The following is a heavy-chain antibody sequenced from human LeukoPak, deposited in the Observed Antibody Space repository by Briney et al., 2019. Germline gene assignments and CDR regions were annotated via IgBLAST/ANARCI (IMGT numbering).Heavy chain of an antibody. CDR1: GFTFDDYA. D-gene: IGHD6-6*01. V-gene: IGHV3-9*03. J-gene: IGHJ4*02. CDR3: AKSQQYSSSSGFDY. Sequence: GGSLRLSCAASGFTFDDYAMHWVRQAPGKGLEWVSGISWNSGSIGYADSVKGRFTISRDNAKNSLYLQMNSLRAEDMALYYCAKSQQYSSSSGFDYWGQGTLVTVSS. CDR2: ISWNSGSI.